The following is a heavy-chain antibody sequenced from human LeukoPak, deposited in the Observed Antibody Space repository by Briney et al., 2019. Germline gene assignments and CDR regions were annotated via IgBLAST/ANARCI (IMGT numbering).Heavy chain of an antibody. CDR2: ISSSGSTI. Sequence: GGSLRLSCAASGFTFSSYEMNWVRQAPGKGLEWVSYISSSGSTIYYADSVKGRFTISRDNAKNSLYLQMNSLRAEDTAVYYCARDRRGYYYYYMDVWGKGTTVTVSS. CDR3: ARDRRGYYYYYMDV. CDR1: GFTFSSYE. J-gene: IGHJ6*03. D-gene: IGHD2-15*01. V-gene: IGHV3-48*03.